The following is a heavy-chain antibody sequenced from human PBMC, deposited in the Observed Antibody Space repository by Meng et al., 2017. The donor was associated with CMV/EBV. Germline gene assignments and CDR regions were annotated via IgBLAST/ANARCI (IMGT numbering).Heavy chain of an antibody. CDR2: IYWDDDK. J-gene: IGHJ4*02. CDR3: ARIAAAGRFDY. Sequence: QITLTDSGPTLVKPTQNLTSTCPLYGFSLSTIGVGVGWIRQPPGKALEWLALIYWDDDKRYSPSLKSRLTITKDTSKNQVVLTMTNMDPVDTATYYCARIAAAGRFDYWGQGTLVTVSS. V-gene: IGHV2-5*02. CDR1: GFSLSTIGVG. D-gene: IGHD6-13*01.